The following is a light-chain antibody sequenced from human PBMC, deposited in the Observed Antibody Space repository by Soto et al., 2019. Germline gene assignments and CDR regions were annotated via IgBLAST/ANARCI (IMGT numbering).Light chain of an antibody. V-gene: IGKV1-5*03. CDR2: KAS. CDR1: HSISTY. CDR3: QHYNSYSEA. Sequence: DIQMTQSPSSLSASVGDRVTITCRASHSISTYLNWYHQKPGKAPKLLIYKASTLKSGVPSRFSGSGSGTEFTLTISSLQPDDFATYYCQHYNSYSEAFGQGTKVDIK. J-gene: IGKJ1*01.